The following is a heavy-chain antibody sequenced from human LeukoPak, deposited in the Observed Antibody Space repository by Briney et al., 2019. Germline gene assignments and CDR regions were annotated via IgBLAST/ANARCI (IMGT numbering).Heavy chain of an antibody. CDR2: IYYSGST. D-gene: IGHD5-24*01. J-gene: IGHJ4*02. V-gene: IGHV4-59*01. CDR1: GGSISSYY. CDR3: ARDQDGYNSLDY. Sequence: SETLSLTCTVSGGSISSYYGSWIRQPPGKGLEWIGYIYYSGSTNYNPSLKSRVTISVDTSKNQFSLKLSSVTAADTAVYYCARDQDGYNSLDYWGQGTLVTVSS.